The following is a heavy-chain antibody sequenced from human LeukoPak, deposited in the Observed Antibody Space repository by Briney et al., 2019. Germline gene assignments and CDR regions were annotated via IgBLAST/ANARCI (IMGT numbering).Heavy chain of an antibody. CDR3: ARARGYAIEY. Sequence: PGGSLRLSCAASELIVSSNHMSWVRQAPGKGLEWVSIMYSGGATYYADSVKGRFTVSRDNFKNTLYLLMNSLRAEDTAVYHCARARGYAIEYWGQGILVTVSS. V-gene: IGHV3-53*01. CDR1: ELIVSSNH. J-gene: IGHJ4*02. CDR2: MYSGGAT. D-gene: IGHD5-12*01.